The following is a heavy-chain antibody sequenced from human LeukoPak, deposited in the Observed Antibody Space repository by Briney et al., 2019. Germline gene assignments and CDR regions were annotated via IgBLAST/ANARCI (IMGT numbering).Heavy chain of an antibody. Sequence: SETQSLTCTVSGGSISGYYWSWIRQPPGKGLEWIGYVYFIGSTNYNPSLKGRVTMSVDTSQNHFSLNLRSVTTADTAVYYCARVVPDGYSDYWGQGTLVTVSS. CDR2: VYFIGST. CDR1: GGSISGYY. J-gene: IGHJ4*02. D-gene: IGHD5-24*01. CDR3: ARVVPDGYSDY. V-gene: IGHV4-59*01.